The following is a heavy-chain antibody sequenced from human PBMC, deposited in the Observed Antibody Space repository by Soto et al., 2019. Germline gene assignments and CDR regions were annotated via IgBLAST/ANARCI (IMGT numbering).Heavy chain of an antibody. CDR3: AKDPSLRYFDWLLPKGGIDY. J-gene: IGHJ4*02. D-gene: IGHD3-9*01. CDR2: ISGSGGST. CDR1: GFTFSSYA. Sequence: GGSLRLSCAASGFTFSSYAMSWVRQAPGKGLEWVSAISGSGGSTYYADSVKGRFTISRDNSKNTLYLQMNSLRAEDTAVYYCAKDPSLRYFDWLLPKGGIDYWGQGTLVTVSS. V-gene: IGHV3-23*01.